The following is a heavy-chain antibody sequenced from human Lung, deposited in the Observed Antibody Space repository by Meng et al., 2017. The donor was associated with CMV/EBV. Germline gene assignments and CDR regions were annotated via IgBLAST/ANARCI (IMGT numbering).Heavy chain of an antibody. CDR1: GFTFSPYA. CDR2: ISTSSAFI. CDR3: ARHSTEATISES. J-gene: IGHJ5*02. D-gene: IGHD5-12*01. Sequence: GGSLRLXCAASGFTFSPYAMNWVRQAPGKGLEWVSSISTSSAFIYYADSVKGRFTISRDDAKNSLYLQMSSLRVEDTAIYYCARHSTEATISESWGKGTLVTVSS. V-gene: IGHV3-21*06.